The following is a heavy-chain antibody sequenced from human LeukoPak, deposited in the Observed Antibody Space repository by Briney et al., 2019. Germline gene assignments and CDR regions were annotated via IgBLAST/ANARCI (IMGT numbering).Heavy chain of an antibody. CDR2: ISGSGGST. D-gene: IGHD2-21*02. CDR3: AKDRVVTAIRRQGYFDY. J-gene: IGHJ4*02. CDR1: GFTFSSYA. V-gene: IGHV3-23*01. Sequence: GGSLRLSCAASGFTFSSYAMSWVRQAPGKGLEWVSAISGSGGSTYYADSVKGRFTISRDNPKNTLYLQMNSLRAEDTAVYYCAKDRVVTAIRRQGYFDYWGQGTLVTVSS.